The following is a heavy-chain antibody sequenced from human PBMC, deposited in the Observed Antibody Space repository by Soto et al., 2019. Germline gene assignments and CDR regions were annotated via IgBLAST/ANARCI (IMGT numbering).Heavy chain of an antibody. D-gene: IGHD3-3*01. CDR1: GFTFTSSA. V-gene: IGHV1-58*01. CDR2: IVVGSGNT. Sequence: PSVKVSCKASGFTFTSSAVQWVRQARGQRLEWIGWIVVGSGNTNYAQKFQERVTITRDMSTSTAYMELSSLRSEDTAVYYCAADRGFLEWFPVSLGAFDIWGQGTMVTVSS. CDR3: AADRGFLEWFPVSLGAFDI. J-gene: IGHJ3*02.